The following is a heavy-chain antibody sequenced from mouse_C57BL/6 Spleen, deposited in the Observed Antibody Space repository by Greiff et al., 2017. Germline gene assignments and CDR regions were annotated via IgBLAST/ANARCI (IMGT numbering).Heavy chain of an antibody. V-gene: IGHV1-69*01. CDR2: IDPSDSYT. CDR3: ARSGMVTTPVAY. J-gene: IGHJ3*01. CDR1: GYTFTSYW. D-gene: IGHD2-2*01. Sequence: VQLQQSGAELVMPGASVKLSCKASGYTFTSYWMHWVKQRPGQGLEWIGEIDPSDSYTTYNQKFKGKSTLTVDKSSSTAYLQLSSLSSEDSAVYYCARSGMVTTPVAYWGQGTLVTVSA.